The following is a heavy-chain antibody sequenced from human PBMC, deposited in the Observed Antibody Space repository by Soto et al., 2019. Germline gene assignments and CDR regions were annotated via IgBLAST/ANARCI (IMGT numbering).Heavy chain of an antibody. CDR2: IIPIFGTA. CDR3: ARDDSGYVESAPWFDP. J-gene: IGHJ5*02. CDR1: GGTFSSYA. D-gene: IGHD5-12*01. V-gene: IGHV1-69*13. Sequence: SVKVSCKASGGTFSSYAXSWVRQAXXQGLEWMGGIIPIFGTANYAQKFQGRVTITADESTSTAYMELSSLRSEDTAVYYCARDDSGYVESAPWFDPWGQGTLVTVSS.